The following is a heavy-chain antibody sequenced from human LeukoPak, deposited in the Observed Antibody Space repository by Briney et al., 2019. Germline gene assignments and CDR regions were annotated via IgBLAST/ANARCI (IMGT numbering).Heavy chain of an antibody. CDR2: INHSGST. D-gene: IGHD3-9*01. V-gene: IGHV4-34*01. Sequence: ETLSLTCAVYGGSFSGYYWSWIRQPPGKGLEWIGEINHSGSTNYNPSLKSRVTISVDTSKNQFSLKLSSVTAADTAVYYCAKGLVTDYWGQGTLVTVSS. CDR3: AKGLVTDY. CDR1: GGSFSGYY. J-gene: IGHJ4*02.